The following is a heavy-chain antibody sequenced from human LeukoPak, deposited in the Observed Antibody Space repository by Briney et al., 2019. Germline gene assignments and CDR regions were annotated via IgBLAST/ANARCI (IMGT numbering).Heavy chain of an antibody. D-gene: IGHD3-22*01. Sequence: ASVKVSCKASGYTFTGYYMHWVRQAPGQGLEWMGWINPNSGGTNYAQKFQGRVTMTRDTSISTAYMELSRLRSDDTAVYYCARGTYYYDSSGYYLPTYDYWGQGTLVTDSS. CDR1: GYTFTGYY. CDR2: INPNSGGT. V-gene: IGHV1-2*02. CDR3: ARGTYYYDSSGYYLPTYDY. J-gene: IGHJ4*02.